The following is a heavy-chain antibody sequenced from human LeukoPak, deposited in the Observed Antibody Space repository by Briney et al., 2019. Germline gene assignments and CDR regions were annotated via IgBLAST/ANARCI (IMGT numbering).Heavy chain of an antibody. CDR3: AREGGRGYFDWSLP. Sequence: SETLSLTCAVYGGSFSGYYWSWIRQPPGKGLEWIGEINHSGSTNYNPSLKSRVTISVDTSKNQFSLKLSSVTAADTAVYYCAREGGRGYFDWSLPWGQGTLVTVSS. V-gene: IGHV4-34*01. CDR2: INHSGST. J-gene: IGHJ5*02. D-gene: IGHD3-9*01. CDR1: GGSFSGYY.